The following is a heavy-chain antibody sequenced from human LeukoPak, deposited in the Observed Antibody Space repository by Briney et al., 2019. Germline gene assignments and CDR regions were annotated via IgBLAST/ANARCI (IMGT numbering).Heavy chain of an antibody. CDR3: VRHGNWNFDY. Sequence: GGSLRLSCAASGFIFSSYAMSWVRQAPGRGLEWVANIKQDGSDKNYVNSVKGRFTLSRDNAKNSLSLQMNSLRAEDTALYYCVRHGNWNFDYWGQGTLVTVSS. CDR2: IKQDGSDK. J-gene: IGHJ4*02. V-gene: IGHV3-7*05. D-gene: IGHD1-1*01. CDR1: GFIFSSYA.